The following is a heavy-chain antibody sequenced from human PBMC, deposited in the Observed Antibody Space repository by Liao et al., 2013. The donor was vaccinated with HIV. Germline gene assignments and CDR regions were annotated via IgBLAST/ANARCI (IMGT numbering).Heavy chain of an antibody. J-gene: IGHJ3*02. CDR3: ARANFYDFWSYAFDI. Sequence: QLQLQESGPGLVKPSETLSLTCTVSGGSISRSSYYWGWIRQPPGKGLEWIGSIYYSGSTNYNPSLKSRVTISVDTSKNQFSLKLSSVTAADTAVYYCARANFYDFWSYAFDIWGQGTMVTVSS. V-gene: IGHV4-39*07. D-gene: IGHD3-3*01. CDR1: GGSISRSSYY. CDR2: IYYSGST.